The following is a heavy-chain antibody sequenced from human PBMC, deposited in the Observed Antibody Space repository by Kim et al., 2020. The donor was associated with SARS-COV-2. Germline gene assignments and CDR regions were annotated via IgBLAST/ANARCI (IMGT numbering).Heavy chain of an antibody. D-gene: IGHD3-10*01. CDR1: DGSISTYF. Sequence: SETLSLTCTVSDGSISTYFWTWIRQPPGKGLEWLGFISNTGISKYNPSLQGRVTMSVDRSKSQFSLSLTSVTAADTAVYFCARDHPMVRGVRNYYHYALDVWGQGTTVTVSS. CDR2: ISNTGIS. V-gene: IGHV4-59*13. CDR3: ARDHPMVRGVRNYYHYALDV. J-gene: IGHJ6*02.